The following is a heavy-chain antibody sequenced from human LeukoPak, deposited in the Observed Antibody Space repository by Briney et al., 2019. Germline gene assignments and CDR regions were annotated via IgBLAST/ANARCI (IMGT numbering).Heavy chain of an antibody. V-gene: IGHV3-48*01. CDR2: ISSSSSTI. CDR3: ARSLVAARRELAFDI. Sequence: PAGGSLRLSCAASGFTFSSYSMNWVRQAPGEGLERVSYISSSSSTIYYADSVKGRFTISRDNAKNSLYLQMNSLRAEDTAVYYCARSLVAARRELAFDIWGQGTMVTVSS. D-gene: IGHD6-6*01. J-gene: IGHJ3*02. CDR1: GFTFSSYS.